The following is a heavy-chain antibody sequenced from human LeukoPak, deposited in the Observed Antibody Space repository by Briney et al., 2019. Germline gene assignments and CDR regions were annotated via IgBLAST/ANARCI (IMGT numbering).Heavy chain of an antibody. D-gene: IGHD2-15*01. Sequence: GGSLRLSCAASGFTFSSYSMNWVRQAPGKGLDWVSSISSSSSYIYYADSVKGRFTISRDNATNSLYLQMNSLRAEDTAVYYCARDPISYCSGGSCYGGQGDYWGQGTLVTVSS. CDR1: GFTFSSYS. V-gene: IGHV3-21*01. J-gene: IGHJ4*02. CDR3: ARDPISYCSGGSCYGGQGDY. CDR2: ISSSSSYI.